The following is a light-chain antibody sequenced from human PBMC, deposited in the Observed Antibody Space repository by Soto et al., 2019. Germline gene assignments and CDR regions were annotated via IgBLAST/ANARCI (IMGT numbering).Light chain of an antibody. CDR3: QQYASSLT. Sequence: RASQSVDSAFFAWYQQKPGQPPRLLMYGASRRATGIPERFSGSGSGTDFTLTISRLEPEDFAVYYCQQYASSLTFGQGTKVEI. CDR1: QSVDSAF. CDR2: GAS. V-gene: IGKV3-20*01. J-gene: IGKJ1*01.